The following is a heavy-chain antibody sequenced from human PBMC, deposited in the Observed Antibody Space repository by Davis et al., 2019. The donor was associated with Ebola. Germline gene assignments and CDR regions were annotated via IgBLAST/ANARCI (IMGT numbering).Heavy chain of an antibody. CDR1: GGSVSSNNHF. CDR2: IYYTGRGNT. V-gene: IGHV4-61*03. J-gene: IGHJ4*02. Sequence: SETLSLTCTVSGGSVSSNNHFWTWMRQPPGKGLEWIGYIYYTGRGNTNYNPSLKSRVTISLDSSKNHFSLNLRSVTAADTAVYYCAKGWDSSGWQDWGQGTLVTVSS. CDR3: AKGWDSSGWQD. D-gene: IGHD6-19*01.